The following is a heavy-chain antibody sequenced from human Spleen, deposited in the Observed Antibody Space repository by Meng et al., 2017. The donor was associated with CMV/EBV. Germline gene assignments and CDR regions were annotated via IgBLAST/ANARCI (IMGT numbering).Heavy chain of an antibody. CDR1: GFTFSSYE. D-gene: IGHD2-2*01. Sequence: GESLKISCAASGFTFSSYEMNWVRQAPGKGLEWVSYISSSGFVKYYADSVKGRFTISRDNAKNSLYLQMNSLRAEDTAVYYCARVLRQGCSSTSCYGGFYGMDVWGQGTTVTVSS. J-gene: IGHJ6*02. CDR2: ISSSGFVK. V-gene: IGHV3-48*03. CDR3: ARVLRQGCSSTSCYGGFYGMDV.